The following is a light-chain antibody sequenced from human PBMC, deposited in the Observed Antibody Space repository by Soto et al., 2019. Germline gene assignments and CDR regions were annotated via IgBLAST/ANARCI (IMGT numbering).Light chain of an antibody. CDR1: QSVSSN. CDR2: GAS. Sequence: EIVMTQSPATLSVSPGERATLSCRASQSVSSNLAWYQQKPGQAPRLLIYGASTRATGIPARFSGSGSGTEFTLTISSLQSEDFAVYYCQQYNNWLRDTFGPGTKVDIK. CDR3: QQYNNWLRDT. J-gene: IGKJ3*01. V-gene: IGKV3-15*01.